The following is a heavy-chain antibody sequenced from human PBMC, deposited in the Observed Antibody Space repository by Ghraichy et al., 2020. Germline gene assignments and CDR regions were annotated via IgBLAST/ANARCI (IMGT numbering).Heavy chain of an antibody. CDR2: FDPEDGET. CDR1: GYTLTELS. D-gene: IGHD3-22*01. Sequence: ASVKVSCKVSGYTLTELSMHWVRQAPGKGLEWMGGFDPEDGETIYAQKFQGRVTMTEDTSTDTAYMELSSLRSEDTAVYYCATPPVGRGDMIEDYWGQGTLVTVSS. V-gene: IGHV1-24*01. CDR3: ATPPVGRGDMIEDY. J-gene: IGHJ4*02.